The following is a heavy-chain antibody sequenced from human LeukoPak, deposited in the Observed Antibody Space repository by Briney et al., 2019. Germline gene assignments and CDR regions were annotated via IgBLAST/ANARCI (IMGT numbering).Heavy chain of an antibody. CDR3: ARGRGIVGATTSPPFDY. J-gene: IGHJ4*02. CDR1: GGSFSGYY. Sequence: SETLSLTCAVYGGSFSGYYGSWIRQPPGKGLEWIGEINHSGSTNYNPSLKSRVTISVDTSKNQFSLKLSSVTAADTAVYYCARGRGIVGATTSPPFDYWGQGTLVTVS. CDR2: INHSGST. D-gene: IGHD1-26*01. V-gene: IGHV4-34*01.